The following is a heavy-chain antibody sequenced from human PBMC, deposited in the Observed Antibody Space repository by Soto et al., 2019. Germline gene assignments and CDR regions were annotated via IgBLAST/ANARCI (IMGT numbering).Heavy chain of an antibody. CDR3: ARTNSYGYRLYYYGMDV. J-gene: IGHJ6*02. CDR2: INHSGST. V-gene: IGHV4-34*01. Sequence: QVQLQQWGAGLLKPSETLSLTCAVYGGSFSGYYWSWIRQPPGTGLEWIGEINHSGSTNYNPSLKSRVTISVDTSKNQFSLKLSSVTAADTAVYYCARTNSYGYRLYYYGMDVWGQGTTVTVSS. D-gene: IGHD5-18*01. CDR1: GGSFSGYY.